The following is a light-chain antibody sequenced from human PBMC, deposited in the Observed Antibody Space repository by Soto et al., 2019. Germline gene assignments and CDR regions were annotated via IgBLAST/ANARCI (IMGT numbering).Light chain of an antibody. CDR1: SNDLGGYNY. J-gene: IGLJ2*01. V-gene: IGLV2-8*01. Sequence: QSALTQPPSASGSPGQSVTISCTGSSNDLGGYNYVSWYQHHPGKAPKLIIYEVRERPSGVPDRFSGSKSGNTASLTVSGLQAEDAADYYCSSYGGSDNLIFGGGTKLTVL. CDR2: EVR. CDR3: SSYGGSDNLI.